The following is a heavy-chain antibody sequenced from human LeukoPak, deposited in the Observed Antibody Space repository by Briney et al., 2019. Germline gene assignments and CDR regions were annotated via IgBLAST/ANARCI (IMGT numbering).Heavy chain of an antibody. CDR1: GFTFSNYY. J-gene: IGHJ4*02. Sequence: GGSLRLSCAASGFTFSNYYMSWVRQAPGKGLEWVSAISGSGGSTYYADSVKGRFTISRDNSKNTLYLQMNSLRAEDTAVYYCATEYYDILTGYFPYYFDYWGQGTLVTVSS. V-gene: IGHV3-23*01. CDR2: ISGSGGST. D-gene: IGHD3-9*01. CDR3: ATEYYDILTGYFPYYFDY.